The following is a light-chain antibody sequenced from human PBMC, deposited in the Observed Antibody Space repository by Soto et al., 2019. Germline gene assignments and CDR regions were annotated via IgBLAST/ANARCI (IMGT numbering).Light chain of an antibody. CDR3: QQSNSFPLT. CDR1: QGISSR. CDR2: AAS. V-gene: IGKV1-12*01. J-gene: IGKJ4*01. Sequence: DIQMTQSPSSVSASVGDRVTITCRARQGISSRLAWYQQKPGKAPNLLIYAASSLQGGVPSRFSGSGSETDFTLTIGSLQPEDFATDYCQQSNSFPLTFGGGTKVEIK.